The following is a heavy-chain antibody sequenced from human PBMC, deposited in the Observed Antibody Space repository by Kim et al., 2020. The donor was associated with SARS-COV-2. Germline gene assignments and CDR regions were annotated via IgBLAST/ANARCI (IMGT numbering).Heavy chain of an antibody. CDR3: ARDRHNWFDP. V-gene: IGHV3-30-3*01. Sequence: NKYYADSVKGRFTISRNNSKNTLYLQRNSLRAEDTAVYYCARDRHNWFDPWGQGTLVTVSS. J-gene: IGHJ5*02. CDR2: NK.